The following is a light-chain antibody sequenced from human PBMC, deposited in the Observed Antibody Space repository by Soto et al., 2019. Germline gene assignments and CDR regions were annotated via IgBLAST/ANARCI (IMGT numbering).Light chain of an antibody. CDR1: NSNIGAGYD. J-gene: IGLJ1*01. Sequence: QSVLTQPPSVSGAPGQRVTISCTGSNSNIGAGYDVHWYQQLPGTAPKLLIHGNSYRPSGVPDRFSASKSGTSASLAITGLQAEDEADYYCQSYDNSLKTYVSGSGTKVTVL. V-gene: IGLV1-40*01. CDR2: GNS. CDR3: QSYDNSLKTYV.